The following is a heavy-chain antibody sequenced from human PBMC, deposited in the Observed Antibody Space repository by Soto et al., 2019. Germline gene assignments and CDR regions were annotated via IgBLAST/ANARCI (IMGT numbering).Heavy chain of an antibody. Sequence: ASVKVSCKASGYTFTSYGISWVRQAPGQGLEWMGWISAYNGNTNYAQKLQGRVTMTTDTSTSTAYMELRSLRSDDTAVYYCARDLYSGGWYEAWFDYWGQGTLVTVSS. CDR3: ARDLYSGGWYEAWFDY. CDR2: ISAYNGNT. V-gene: IGHV1-18*01. D-gene: IGHD6-19*01. J-gene: IGHJ4*02. CDR1: GYTFTSYG.